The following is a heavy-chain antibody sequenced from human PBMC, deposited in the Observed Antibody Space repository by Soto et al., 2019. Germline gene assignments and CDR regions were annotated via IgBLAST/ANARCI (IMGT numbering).Heavy chain of an antibody. CDR3: ARRALPQCINGVCYKDGFWDY. CDR1: GGSVSSGGYY. Sequence: SETLSLTCTVSGGSVSSGGYYWSWIRQHPGTGLEWIGYIYYSGTTYFNPSLKSRASISLYTSKNEFSLKLTSVTAADTAVYYCARRALPQCINGVCYKDGFWDYWGQGALVTVSS. CDR2: IYYSGTT. J-gene: IGHJ4*02. D-gene: IGHD2-8*01. V-gene: IGHV4-31*03.